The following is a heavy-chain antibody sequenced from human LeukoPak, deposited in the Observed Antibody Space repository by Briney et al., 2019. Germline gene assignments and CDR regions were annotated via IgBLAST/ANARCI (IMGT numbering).Heavy chain of an antibody. V-gene: IGHV3-74*01. CDR2: IYSDGRTT. CDR1: GFTVSSSW. J-gene: IGHJ3*02. CDR3: VEETFIAMVGSHALDI. D-gene: IGHD6-19*01. Sequence: GGSLRLSCVASGFTVSSSWMHWVRQAPGKGLVWVSRIYSDGRTTDYADSVRGRFTISRDNAKNMLYLQMSGLNAEDRAVYYCVEETFIAMVGSHALDIWGQGTMVTVSS.